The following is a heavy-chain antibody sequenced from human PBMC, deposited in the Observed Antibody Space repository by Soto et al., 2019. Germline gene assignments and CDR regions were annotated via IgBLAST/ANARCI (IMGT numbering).Heavy chain of an antibody. V-gene: IGHV3-30-3*01. Sequence: GGSLRLSCAASGFTFSSYAMHWVRQAPGKGLEWVAVISYDGSNKYYADSVKGRFTISRDNSKNTLYLQMNSLRAEDTAVYYCARDQRLNYYSMDVWGQGTTVTVSS. CDR3: ARDQRLNYYSMDV. J-gene: IGHJ6*02. CDR2: ISYDGSNK. CDR1: GFTFSSYA. D-gene: IGHD6-25*01.